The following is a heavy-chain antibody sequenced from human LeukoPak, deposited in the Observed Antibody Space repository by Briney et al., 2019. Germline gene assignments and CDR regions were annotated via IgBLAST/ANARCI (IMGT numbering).Heavy chain of an antibody. D-gene: IGHD3-10*01. CDR3: ARVGDPLLWFGELLFYFDY. Sequence: GGSLRLSCAASGFTFSSYWMSWVRQAPGKGLEWVANIKQDGSEKYYVDSVKSRFTISRDHAKNSLYLQMNSLRAEDTAVYYCARVGDPLLWFGELLFYFDYWGQGTLVTVSS. J-gene: IGHJ4*02. CDR1: GFTFSSYW. V-gene: IGHV3-7*03. CDR2: IKQDGSEK.